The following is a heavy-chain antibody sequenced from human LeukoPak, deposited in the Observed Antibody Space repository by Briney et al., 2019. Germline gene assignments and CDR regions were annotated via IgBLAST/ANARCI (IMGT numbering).Heavy chain of an antibody. V-gene: IGHV3-53*01. D-gene: IGHD3-3*01. J-gene: IGHJ6*03. CDR3: ARVLENYDFWSGYPNYYYYMDV. CDR1: GFTVSSNY. Sequence: GGSLRLSXAASGFTVSSNYMSWVRQAPGKGLEWVSVIYSGGSTYYADSVKGRFTISRDNSKNTLYLQMNSLRAEDTAVYYCARVLENYDFWSGYPNYYYYMDVWGRGTTVTVSS. CDR2: IYSGGST.